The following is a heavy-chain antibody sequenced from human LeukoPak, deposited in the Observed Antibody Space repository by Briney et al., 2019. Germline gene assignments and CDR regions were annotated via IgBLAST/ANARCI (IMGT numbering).Heavy chain of an antibody. D-gene: IGHD1-26*01. CDR2: ISGSGIAT. CDR1: GFTFSDYA. CDR3: AKGPSGSSQGYFDY. J-gene: IGHJ4*02. Sequence: GGSLRLSCAASGFTFSDYAMNWVRPAPGKGLEWVSGISGSGIATHYAESVKGRFTISRDNSKNTLYLQMNRLRAKDTAVYYCAKGPSGSSQGYFDYWGQGILVIVSA. V-gene: IGHV3-23*01.